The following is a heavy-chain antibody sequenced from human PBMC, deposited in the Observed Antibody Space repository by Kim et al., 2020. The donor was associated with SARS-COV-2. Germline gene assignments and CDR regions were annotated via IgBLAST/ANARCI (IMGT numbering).Heavy chain of an antibody. D-gene: IGHD6-19*01. Sequence: SVKVSCKASGGTFSSYAISWVRQAPGQGLEWMGGIIPIFGAANYAQKFQGRVTITADESTSTAYMELSSLRSEDTAVYYCARGSGYSSGDGYWGQGTLVTVSS. V-gene: IGHV1-69*13. CDR2: IIPIFGAA. J-gene: IGHJ4*02. CDR1: GGTFSSYA. CDR3: ARGSGYSSGDGY.